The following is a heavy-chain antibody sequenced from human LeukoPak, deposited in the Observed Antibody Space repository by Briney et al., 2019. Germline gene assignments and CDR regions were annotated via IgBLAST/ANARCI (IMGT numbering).Heavy chain of an antibody. CDR3: ARDSDAYDY. CDR2: INEDGSEK. Sequence: GGSLRLSCVASGIRFSALWMNWVRQAPGKGLELVASINEDGSEKYYVDSVKGRFTISRDNPKKSLYLQLSSLRVDDTAVYFCARDSDAYDYWGQGTLVTVSS. D-gene: IGHD2-2*01. CDR1: GIRFSALW. V-gene: IGHV3-7*01. J-gene: IGHJ4*02.